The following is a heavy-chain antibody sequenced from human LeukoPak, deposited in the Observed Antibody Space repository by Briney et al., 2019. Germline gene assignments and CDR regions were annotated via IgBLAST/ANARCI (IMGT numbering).Heavy chain of an antibody. D-gene: IGHD2-15*01. CDR1: GGSISSYY. CDR2: IYYSGNT. J-gene: IGHJ4*02. CDR3: ARQGSSGAAIDY. V-gene: IGHV4-59*08. Sequence: SSETLSLTCTVSGGSISSYYWSWIRQPPGKGLEWIGYIYYSGNTNYNPSLKSRVTISVDTSKNQFSLKLSSVTAADTAVYYCARQGSSGAAIDYWGQGALVTVSS.